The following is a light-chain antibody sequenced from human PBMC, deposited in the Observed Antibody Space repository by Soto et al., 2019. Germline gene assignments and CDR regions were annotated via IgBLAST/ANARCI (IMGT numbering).Light chain of an antibody. CDR1: SSNIGAGYD. CDR2: GNS. V-gene: IGLV1-40*01. J-gene: IGLJ2*01. Sequence: QTVVTQPTSVSGAPGQRVTISCTGSSSNIGAGYDVHWYQQLPGTAPKLLIYGNSNRPSGVPDRVSGSKAGTSASLAITGLQAEDEADYYCQSYDSSLRALVVFGGGTQLTVL. CDR3: QSYDSSLRALVV.